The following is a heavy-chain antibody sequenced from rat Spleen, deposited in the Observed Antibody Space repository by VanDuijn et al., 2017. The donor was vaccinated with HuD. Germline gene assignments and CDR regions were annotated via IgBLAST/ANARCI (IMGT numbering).Heavy chain of an antibody. V-gene: IGHV2-30*01. CDR2: IWTGGST. J-gene: IGHJ4*01. D-gene: IGHD1-3*01. CDR3: ARTTTVAGVMDA. Sequence: QVQLKESGPGLVQPSQTLSLTCTVSGFSLTSYNVHWVRQPTGKGLEWMGVIWTGGSTDYNSALKSRLSISRDTSKSQVFLKMNSMQTEDTAMYFCARTTTVAGVMDAWGQGASVTVSS. CDR1: GFSLTSYN.